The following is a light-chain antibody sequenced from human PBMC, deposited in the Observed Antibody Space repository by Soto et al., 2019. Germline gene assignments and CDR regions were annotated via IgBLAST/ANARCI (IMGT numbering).Light chain of an antibody. J-gene: IGKJ1*01. CDR2: DAS. Sequence: EIELTQSQATLSVSPGANATLSAPASRTVGANLAWYQQRPGQAPRLLMYDASTRATGIPARISGSGSGTEFTLTISSLQSEDSAVYYCLQYNNWPLWTFGQGTKVDI. CDR3: LQYNNWPLWT. CDR1: RTVGAN. V-gene: IGKV3-15*01.